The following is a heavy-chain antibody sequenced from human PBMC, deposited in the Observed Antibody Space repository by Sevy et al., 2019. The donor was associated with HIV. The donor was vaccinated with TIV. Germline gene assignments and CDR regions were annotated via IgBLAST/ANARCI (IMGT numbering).Heavy chain of an antibody. Sequence: GGSLRLSCAASGFTFSSYWMSWVRQVPGKGLEWAANIKQDGSEKYYVDSVKGRFTISRDNAKNSLYLQMNSLRVEDTAVYYCAIDSGSTVTTPGGYWGQGTLVTVSS. V-gene: IGHV3-7*01. J-gene: IGHJ4*02. CDR1: GFTFSSYW. CDR2: IKQDGSEK. D-gene: IGHD4-17*01. CDR3: AIDSGSTVTTPGGY.